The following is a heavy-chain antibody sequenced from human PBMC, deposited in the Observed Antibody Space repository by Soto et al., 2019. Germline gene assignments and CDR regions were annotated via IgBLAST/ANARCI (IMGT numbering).Heavy chain of an antibody. Sequence: QVQLVQSGAEVKKPGSSVKVSCKASGGTFSSYTISWVRQAPGQGLEWMGRIIPILGIANYAQKCQARVTITADKSASTAYMDLSSLRSEHTAVYYCAIQRDDSHDYWVQGTLVTVSS. V-gene: IGHV1-69*02. CDR2: IIPILGIA. D-gene: IGHD3-22*01. J-gene: IGHJ4*02. CDR1: GGTFSSYT. CDR3: AIQRDDSHDY.